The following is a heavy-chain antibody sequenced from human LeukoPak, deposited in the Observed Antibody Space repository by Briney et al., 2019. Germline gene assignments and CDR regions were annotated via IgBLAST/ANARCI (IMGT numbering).Heavy chain of an antibody. CDR1: GFTFRDYY. V-gene: IGHV3-11*01. Sequence: AGGSLRLSCAASGFTFRDYYMSWIRQAPGKGPEWVAYMTGSGHRIYYADSVKGRFTISRDNTQNSLYLQMNSLRAEDTAVYYCARDPGLYSNGWEYYFDSWGQGTLVTVSS. CDR3: ARDPGLYSNGWEYYFDS. J-gene: IGHJ4*02. CDR2: MTGSGHRI. D-gene: IGHD6-19*01.